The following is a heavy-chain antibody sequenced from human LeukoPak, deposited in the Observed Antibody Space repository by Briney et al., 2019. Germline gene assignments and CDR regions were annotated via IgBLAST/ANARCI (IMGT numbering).Heavy chain of an antibody. CDR3: ARGGSSWYRPFDF. CDR2: IYYSGST. Sequence: SETLSLSCTVSGGSISSYYWSWIRQPPGKGLEWIGYIYYSGSTNYNPSLKSRVTISVDTSKNQFSLKLSSVTAADTAVYYCARGGSSWYRPFDFWGQGTLVTVSS. CDR1: GGSISSYY. D-gene: IGHD6-13*01. V-gene: IGHV4-59*01. J-gene: IGHJ4*02.